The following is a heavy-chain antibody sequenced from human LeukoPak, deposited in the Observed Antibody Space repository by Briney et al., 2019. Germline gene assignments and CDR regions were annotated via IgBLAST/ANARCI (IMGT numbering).Heavy chain of an antibody. V-gene: IGHV3-30*02. CDR2: IRYDGSNK. Sequence: GGSLRLSCAASGFTFSTYGMHWDRQAPGKGLEWVAFIRYDGSNKYYAGSVKGRFTISRDNSKNTLYLQMNSLRAEDTVVYYCAKMGGGDYDILTDYWGQGTLVTVSS. CDR1: GFTFSTYG. J-gene: IGHJ4*02. D-gene: IGHD3-9*01. CDR3: AKMGGGDYDILTDY.